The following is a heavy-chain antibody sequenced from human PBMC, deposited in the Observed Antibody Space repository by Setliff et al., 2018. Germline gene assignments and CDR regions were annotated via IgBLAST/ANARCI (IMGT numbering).Heavy chain of an antibody. V-gene: IGHV4-61*02. Sequence: ASETLSLTCTVSGGSISSGSYYWSWIRQPAGRGLEWIGRIYTSGSTNYNPSLKSRVTISVDTSKNQFSLKLSSVTAADTAVYYCARSLGYCSGGSCYSEAPFDYWGQGTLVTVSS. D-gene: IGHD2-15*01. CDR2: IYTSGST. CDR3: ARSLGYCSGGSCYSEAPFDY. CDR1: GGSISSGSYY. J-gene: IGHJ4*02.